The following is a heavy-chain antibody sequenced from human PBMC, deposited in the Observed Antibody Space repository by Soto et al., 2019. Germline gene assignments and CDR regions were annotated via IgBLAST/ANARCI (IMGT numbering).Heavy chain of an antibody. CDR2: ISHDGSRK. J-gene: IGHJ3*01. V-gene: IGHV3-30-3*01. CDR3: ASISNDVPLTTVRDPFDV. D-gene: IGHD3-9*01. Sequence: QVQLVESGGGVVQPGRSLRLSCAASGFTFSSYSMHWVRQAPGKGLEWVAVISHDGSRKDYADSVKGRFTISRDNSKNTLELQMNSLRAEDTAVYHCASISNDVPLTTVRDPFDVWGQGTMVSVSP. CDR1: GFTFSSYS.